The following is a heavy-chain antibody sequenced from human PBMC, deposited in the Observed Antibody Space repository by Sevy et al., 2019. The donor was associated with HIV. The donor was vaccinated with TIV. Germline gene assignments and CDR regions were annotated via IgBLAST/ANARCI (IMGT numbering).Heavy chain of an antibody. Sequence: SETLSLTCTISGASISSSYWSWIRQSPGKGLEWIGNLRHSGSTHFNPSLSSRVTISLDRSKNQFSLSLTSVTAADTAVYFCARLQDYGSWSFSPWFGPWGQGILVTVSS. V-gene: IGHV4-59*01. J-gene: IGHJ5*02. CDR1: GASISSSY. D-gene: IGHD3-10*01. CDR2: LRHSGST. CDR3: ARLQDYGSWSFSPWFGP.